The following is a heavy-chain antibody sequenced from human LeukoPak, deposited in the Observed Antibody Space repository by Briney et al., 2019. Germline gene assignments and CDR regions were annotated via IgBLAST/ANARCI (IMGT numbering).Heavy chain of an antibody. CDR3: AKSGNIVATRGGVDY. J-gene: IGHJ4*02. D-gene: IGHD5-12*01. Sequence: SGTLSLTCAVSGGSISSSNWWSWVRQPPGKGLEWIGEIYHSGSTNYNPSLKSRVTISVDKSKNQFSLKLSSVTAEDTAVYYCAKSGNIVATRGGVDYWGQGTLVTVSS. CDR2: IYHSGST. V-gene: IGHV4-4*02. CDR1: GGSISSSNW.